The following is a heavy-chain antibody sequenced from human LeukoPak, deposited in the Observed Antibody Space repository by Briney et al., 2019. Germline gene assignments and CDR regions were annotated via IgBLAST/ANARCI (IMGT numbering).Heavy chain of an antibody. D-gene: IGHD6-13*01. V-gene: IGHV1-8*01. CDR1: GYTFTSYD. CDR2: MNPNSGNT. J-gene: IGHJ5*02. Sequence: ASVKVSRKASGYTFTSYDINWVRQATGQGLEWMGWMNPNSGNTGYAQKFQGRVTMTRNTSISTAYMELSSLRSEDTAVYYCARALSSSWYGNWFDPWGQGTLVTVSS. CDR3: ARALSSSWYGNWFDP.